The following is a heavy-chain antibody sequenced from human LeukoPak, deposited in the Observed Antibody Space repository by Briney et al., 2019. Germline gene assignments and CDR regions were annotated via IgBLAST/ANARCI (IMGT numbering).Heavy chain of an antibody. D-gene: IGHD6-19*01. J-gene: IGHJ4*02. CDR3: AKDQASSGWYYDY. CDR1: GFTFSSYG. CDR2: ISYDGSDK. V-gene: IGHV3-30*18. Sequence: GGSLRLSCAGSGFTFSSYGMHWVRQAPGEGLEWVAVISYDGSDKYYADSVKGRFTISRDNSKNTLYLQMNTLRAEDTAVYYCAKDQASSGWYYDYWGQGTLVTVSS.